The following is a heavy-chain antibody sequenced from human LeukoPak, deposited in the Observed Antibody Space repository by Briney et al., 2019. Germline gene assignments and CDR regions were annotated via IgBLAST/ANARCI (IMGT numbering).Heavy chain of an antibody. D-gene: IGHD4-11*01. CDR3: ARSPTVTTLRERYFDL. J-gene: IGHJ2*01. Sequence: GESLKISCKGSGYSFTSYWIAWVRQMPGKGLEWMGIIYPGDSDTRYSPSFQGQVTISADKSITTAYLQWSSLKASDTAMYYCARSPTVTTLRERYFDLWGRGTLVTVSS. V-gene: IGHV5-51*01. CDR2: IYPGDSDT. CDR1: GYSFTSYW.